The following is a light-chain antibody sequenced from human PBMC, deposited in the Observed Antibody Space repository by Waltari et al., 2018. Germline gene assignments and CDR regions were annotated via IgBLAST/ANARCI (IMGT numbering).Light chain of an antibody. V-gene: IGLV1-44*01. CDR3: AAWDDTLNGL. J-gene: IGLJ2*01. CDR1: HSNIGGNT. Sequence: QSVLTQPPSASGTPGQTVTISCSGSHSNIGGNTVNWYQHLPGTAPKLIIYSNNQRPSGVPDRFSGSKSGTSASLAISGLQSEDEADYYCAAWDDTLNGLFGGGTKLTVL. CDR2: SNN.